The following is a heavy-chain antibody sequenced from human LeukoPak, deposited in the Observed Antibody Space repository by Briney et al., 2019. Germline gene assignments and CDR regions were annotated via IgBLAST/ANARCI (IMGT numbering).Heavy chain of an antibody. D-gene: IGHD7-27*01. Sequence: SETLSLTCAVPGGSISNYYCSWIRQPPGKGLEWLGYIHYSGYTNYNPSLKSRVTISVDTSKHQFSLNLSSVTAADTAVYYCARHWGSDWYFDLWGRGTLVTVSS. V-gene: IGHV4-59*01. CDR1: GGSISNYY. CDR3: ARHWGSDWYFDL. J-gene: IGHJ2*01. CDR2: IHYSGYT.